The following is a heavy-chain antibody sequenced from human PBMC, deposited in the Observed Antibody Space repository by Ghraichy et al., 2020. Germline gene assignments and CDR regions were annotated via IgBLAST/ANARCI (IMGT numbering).Heavy chain of an antibody. D-gene: IGHD3-3*01. CDR2: IFYSGST. CDR3: ARIKTGGMEWPFHNYGLDV. V-gene: IGHV4-30-4*01. CDR1: GGSIRSGDYY. Sequence: SETLSLTCTVSGGSIRSGDYYWSWIRQSPEKGLEWIGNIFYSGSTYYNPSLKSRIVISVDTFKNQFSLKLTSVTAADSAVYFCARIKTGGMEWPFHNYGLDVWGQGTTVTVSS. J-gene: IGHJ6*02.